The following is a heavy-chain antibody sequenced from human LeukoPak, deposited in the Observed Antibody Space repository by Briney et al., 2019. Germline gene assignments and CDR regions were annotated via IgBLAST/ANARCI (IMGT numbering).Heavy chain of an antibody. CDR2: ISSSGSTI. CDR3: AKSRSNFETDAFDI. Sequence: GGSLRLSCAASGFTFSDYYMSWIRQAPGKGLEWVSYISSSGSTIYYADSVKGRFTISRDNSRNILYLQMNSLRAEDTAVYSCAKSRSNFETDAFDIWGQGALVTVSS. CDR1: GFTFSDYY. J-gene: IGHJ3*02. V-gene: IGHV3-11*01. D-gene: IGHD4-11*01.